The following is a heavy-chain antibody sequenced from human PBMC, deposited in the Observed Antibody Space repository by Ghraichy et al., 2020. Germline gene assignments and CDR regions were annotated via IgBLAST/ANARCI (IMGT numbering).Heavy chain of an antibody. V-gene: IGHV5-51*01. Sequence: GESLNISCKGSGYSFTSYWIGWVRQMPGKGLEWMGIIYPGDSDTRYSPSFQGQVTISADKSISTAYLQWSSLKASDTAMYYCARQDYDFWSGYYRWFDPWGQGTLVTVSS. CDR2: IYPGDSDT. CDR3: ARQDYDFWSGYYRWFDP. D-gene: IGHD3-3*01. J-gene: IGHJ5*02. CDR1: GYSFTSYW.